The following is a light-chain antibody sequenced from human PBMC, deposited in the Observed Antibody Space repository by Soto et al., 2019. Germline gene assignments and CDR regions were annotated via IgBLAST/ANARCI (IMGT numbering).Light chain of an antibody. V-gene: IGLV4-60*02. CDR2: LEGSGSY. J-gene: IGLJ2*01. CDR3: ETWDTNVVV. Sequence: QSVLTQSSSASASLGSSVKLTCTLSSGYSTYIIAWHQQQPGKAPRYLMKLEGSGSYNKGSGIHDRFSGSSSGADRYLTISNLQFEDEADYYCETWDTNVVVFGGGTKVTVL. CDR1: SGYSTYI.